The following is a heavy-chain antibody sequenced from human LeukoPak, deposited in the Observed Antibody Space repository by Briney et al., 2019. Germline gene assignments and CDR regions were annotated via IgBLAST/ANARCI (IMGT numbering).Heavy chain of an antibody. Sequence: GGSLRLSCAASGFTFSRYAMNWVRQAPGKGLEWVSYITTDSSDIHYADSVKGRFTISRDNTRNTLYLQPSSLRAEDSAVYYCARDTFQPGLIDSWGQGTLVTVSS. CDR1: GFTFSRYA. CDR2: ITTDSSDI. J-gene: IGHJ4*02. D-gene: IGHD2-2*01. CDR3: ARDTFQPGLIDS. V-gene: IGHV3-21*05.